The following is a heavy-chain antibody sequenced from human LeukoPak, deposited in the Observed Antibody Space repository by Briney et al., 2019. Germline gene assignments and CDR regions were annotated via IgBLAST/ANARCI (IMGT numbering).Heavy chain of an antibody. D-gene: IGHD3-10*01. CDR1: GFTFSDHY. Sequence: GGSLRLSCAASGFTFSDHYMDWVRQAPGKGLEWVGRTRNKANSYTTEYAASVKGRFTISRDDSKNSLYLQMNSLKTEDTAVYYCARPSSSTSSGNPSDYWGQGTLVTVSS. CDR3: ARPSSSTSSGNPSDY. V-gene: IGHV3-72*01. CDR2: TRNKANSYTT. J-gene: IGHJ4*02.